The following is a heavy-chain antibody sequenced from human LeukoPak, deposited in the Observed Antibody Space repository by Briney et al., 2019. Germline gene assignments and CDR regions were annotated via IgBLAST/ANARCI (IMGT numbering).Heavy chain of an antibody. CDR1: GYTFTSYG. Sequence: EASVKVSCKASGYTFTSYGISWVRQAPGQGLEWMGGIIPIFGTANYAQKFQGRVTITADESTSTAYMELSSLRSEDTAVYYCARDRGSSGLFPGWFDPWGQGTLVTVSS. D-gene: IGHD6-19*01. CDR3: ARDRGSSGLFPGWFDP. J-gene: IGHJ5*02. V-gene: IGHV1-69*13. CDR2: IIPIFGTA.